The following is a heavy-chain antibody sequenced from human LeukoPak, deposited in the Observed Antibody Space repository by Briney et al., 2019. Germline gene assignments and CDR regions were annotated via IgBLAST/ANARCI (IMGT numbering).Heavy chain of an antibody. V-gene: IGHV1-18*01. CDR3: ARGPTIRIAVALRHTSNWFDP. CDR2: ISAYNGNT. CDR1: GYTFTSYG. D-gene: IGHD6-19*01. Sequence: ASVKVSCKASGYTFTSYGISWVRQAPGQGLEWMGWISAYNGNTNYAQKLQGRVTMTTDTSTSTAYMELRSLRSDDTAVYYCARGPTIRIAVALRHTSNWFDPWGQGTLVTVSS. J-gene: IGHJ5*02.